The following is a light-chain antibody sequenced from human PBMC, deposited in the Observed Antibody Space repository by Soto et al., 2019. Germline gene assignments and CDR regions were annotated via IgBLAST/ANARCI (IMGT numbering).Light chain of an antibody. CDR3: NSYTKSSTLNWV. Sequence: QSALTQPASVSGSPGQSITISCIGTSSDVGGYNYVSWYQQHPGKAPKLMIYEVSNRPSGVSNRFSGSKSGNTASLTISGFQAEDEADYYCNSYTKSSTLNWVFGGGTKLTVL. V-gene: IGLV2-14*01. CDR1: SSDVGGYNY. CDR2: EVS. J-gene: IGLJ3*02.